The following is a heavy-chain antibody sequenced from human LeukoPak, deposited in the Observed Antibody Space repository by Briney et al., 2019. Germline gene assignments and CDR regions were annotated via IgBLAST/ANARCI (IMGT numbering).Heavy chain of an antibody. J-gene: IGHJ3*02. CDR2: ISWNSGNI. Sequence: GGSLRLSCAASGFTFDDYAMHWVRQAPGKGLEWVSDISWNSGNIGYADSVKGRFTISRDNAKNSLYLQMNSLRAEDTAVYYCVRGMWELPRSTFDIWGQGTMVTVSP. V-gene: IGHV3-9*01. D-gene: IGHD1-26*01. CDR1: GFTFDDYA. CDR3: VRGMWELPRSTFDI.